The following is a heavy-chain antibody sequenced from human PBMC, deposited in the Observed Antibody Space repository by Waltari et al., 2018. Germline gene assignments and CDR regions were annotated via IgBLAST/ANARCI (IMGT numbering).Heavy chain of an antibody. Sequence: EVQLVESGGGLVQPGGSLRLSCAASGFTFSSYWMSWVRPAPGKGLEWVANIKQDGSEKYYVDSVKGRFTISRDNAKNSLYLQMNSLRAEDTAVYYCARGPRPDSWPRRVQHWGQGTLVTVSS. CDR2: IKQDGSEK. D-gene: IGHD6-13*01. V-gene: IGHV3-7*01. CDR1: GFTFSSYW. J-gene: IGHJ1*01. CDR3: ARGPRPDSWPRRVQH.